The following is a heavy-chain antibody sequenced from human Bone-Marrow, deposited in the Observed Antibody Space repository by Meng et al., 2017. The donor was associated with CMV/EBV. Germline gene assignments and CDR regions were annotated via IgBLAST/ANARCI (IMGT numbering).Heavy chain of an antibody. CDR3: ASGDYDFWSGYFF. CDR2: MNPNSGNT. CDR1: GYTFTSYD. V-gene: IGHV1-8*01. Sequence: ASVKVSCKASGYTFTSYDINWVRQATGQGLEWMGWMNPNSGNTGYAQKFQGRVTMTTDTSTSTAYMELRSLRSDDTAVYYCASGDYDFWSGYFFWGQGTLVTVSS. J-gene: IGHJ4*02. D-gene: IGHD3-3*01.